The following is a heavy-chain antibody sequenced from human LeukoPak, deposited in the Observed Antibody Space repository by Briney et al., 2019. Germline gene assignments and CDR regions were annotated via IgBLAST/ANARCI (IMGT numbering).Heavy chain of an antibody. Sequence: GGSLRLSCAASGFAFSDYDMNWIRQAAGKGLEWVSFIGKTGSRRTILYADSVKGRFTIYKENSKDSLSLQMNGLRADDTAVYYCARLRNGVVIDHWGQGALVNVPS. D-gene: IGHD2-21*01. CDR3: ARLRNGVVIDH. CDR2: IGKTGSRRTI. V-gene: IGHV3-11*01. J-gene: IGHJ4*02. CDR1: GFAFSDYD.